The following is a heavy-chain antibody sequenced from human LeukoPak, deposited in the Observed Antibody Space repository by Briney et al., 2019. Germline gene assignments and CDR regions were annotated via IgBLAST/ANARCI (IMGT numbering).Heavy chain of an antibody. J-gene: IGHJ4*02. CDR2: IYYSGST. CDR1: GGSISSGGYY. D-gene: IGHD3-10*01. V-gene: IGHV4-31*03. CDR3: ATGELLPHFDY. Sequence: SETLSLTCTVSGGSISSGGYYWSWIRQHPGKGLEWIGYIYYSGSTYYNPSFKSRVTISVDTSKNQFSLKLSSVTAADTAVYYCATGELLPHFDYWGQGTLVTVSS.